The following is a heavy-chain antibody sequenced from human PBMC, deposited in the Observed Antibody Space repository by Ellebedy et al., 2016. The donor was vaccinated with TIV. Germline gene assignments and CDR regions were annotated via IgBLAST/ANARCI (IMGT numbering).Heavy chain of an antibody. V-gene: IGHV1-18*01. CDR2: ISAYNGNT. D-gene: IGHD1-26*01. Sequence: ASVKVSCKASGYTFTSYGISWVRQAPGQGLEWMGWISAYNGNTNYAQKLQGRVTMTTDTSTSTAYMELRSLRSDDTAVYYCARGRWELLSGYYFDYWGQGTLVTVSS. J-gene: IGHJ4*02. CDR3: ARGRWELLSGYYFDY. CDR1: GYTFTSYG.